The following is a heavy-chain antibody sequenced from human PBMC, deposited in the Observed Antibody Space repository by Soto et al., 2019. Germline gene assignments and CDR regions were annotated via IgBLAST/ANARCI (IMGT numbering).Heavy chain of an antibody. V-gene: IGHV4-59*01. J-gene: IGHJ6*03. CDR3: ARNTGRAPYYYYMDV. CDR1: GGSISSYY. CDR2: IYYSGST. D-gene: IGHD5-18*01. Sequence: PSETLSLTCTVSGGSISSYYWSWIRQPPGKGLEWIGYIYYSGSTNYNPSLKSRVTISVDTSKNQFSLKLSSVTAADTAVYYCARNTGRAPYYYYMDVWGKGTTVTVSS.